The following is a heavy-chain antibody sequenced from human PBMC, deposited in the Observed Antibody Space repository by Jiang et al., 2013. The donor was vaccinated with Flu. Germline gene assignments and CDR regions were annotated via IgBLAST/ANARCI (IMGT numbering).Heavy chain of an antibody. CDR1: IHLTELS. CDR2: FDPEDGET. J-gene: IGHJ5*02. D-gene: IGHD2-2*01. CDR3: ATAGYCSSTSCSRYWFDP. V-gene: IGHV1-24*01. Sequence: SVKSPARFPIHLTELSMHWVRQAPGKGLEWMGGFDPEDGETIYAQKFQGRVTMTEDTSTDTAYMELSSLRSEDTAVYYCATAGYCSSTSCSRYWFDPWGQGTLVTVSS.